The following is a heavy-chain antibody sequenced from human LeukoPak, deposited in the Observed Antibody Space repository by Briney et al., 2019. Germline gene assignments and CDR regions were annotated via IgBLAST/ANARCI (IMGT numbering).Heavy chain of an antibody. Sequence: SGPTLVNPTQTLTLTCTFSGFSLSISGMRVSWNRQPPGKALEWLARIDWDDDKFYSTSLKTRLTISKDTSKNQVVLTMTNMDPVDTARYYWARILGSSDYCGQGSLVTVSS. J-gene: IGHJ4*02. V-gene: IGHV2-70*04. CDR2: IDWDDDK. D-gene: IGHD6-13*01. CDR3: ARILGSSDY. CDR1: GFSLSISGMR.